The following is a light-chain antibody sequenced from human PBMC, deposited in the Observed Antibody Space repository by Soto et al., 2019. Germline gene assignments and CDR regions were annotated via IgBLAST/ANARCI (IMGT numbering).Light chain of an antibody. Sequence: QSALTQPPSASGSPGPSVTISCTGTRSDVGDYNYVSWYQQHPGKAPKLLIYEVTKRPSGVPDRFSGSKSANTASLTVSGLQAEDEADYYCSSYAGSDNFEVFGGGTKVTVL. CDR2: EVT. CDR1: RSDVGDYNY. V-gene: IGLV2-8*01. CDR3: SSYAGSDNFEV. J-gene: IGLJ2*01.